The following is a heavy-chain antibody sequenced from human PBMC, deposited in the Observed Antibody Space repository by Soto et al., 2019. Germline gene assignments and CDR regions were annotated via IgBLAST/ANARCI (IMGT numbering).Heavy chain of an antibody. J-gene: IGHJ5*02. CDR3: AREAFDRSGNYLAGWFEP. CDR1: GYSFTDHY. D-gene: IGHD3-22*01. Sequence: QVQLVQSGAEVKKPGASVKISCKDSGYSFTDHYIHWIRQAPGQRLEWMGWIIPNDGGTKYAQKFQDRINMTRDTSITSAYMELSRLRSEDTAVYHCAREAFDRSGNYLAGWFEPWGQGTLVTVSS. CDR2: IIPNDGGT. V-gene: IGHV1-2*02.